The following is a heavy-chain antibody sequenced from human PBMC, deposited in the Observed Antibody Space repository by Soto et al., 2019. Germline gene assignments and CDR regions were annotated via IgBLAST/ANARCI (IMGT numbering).Heavy chain of an antibody. CDR3: CCTIGSHFLDNWFDP. J-gene: IGHJ5*02. CDR1: GYSISSGYY. V-gene: IGHV4-38-2*02. Sequence: PSETLSLTCTVSGYSISSGYYWSWIRQTPGKGLEWIGSISHSGTSFYNPSLRSRVTISMDTSNNYFSLKTEDTAMYYCAKDPKCCTIGSHFLDNWFDPWGQGTLVTVSS. D-gene: IGHD2-8*01. CDR2: ISHSGTS.